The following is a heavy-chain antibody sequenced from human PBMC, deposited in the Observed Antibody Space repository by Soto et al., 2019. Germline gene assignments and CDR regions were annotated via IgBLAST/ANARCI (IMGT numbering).Heavy chain of an antibody. CDR3: AKYITAATGCFDL. V-gene: IGHV3-23*01. J-gene: IGHJ2*01. CDR2: TSGDAANT. CDR1: GLNFASYA. D-gene: IGHD1-20*01. Sequence: EVQLLESGGGLVQSGGSLRLSCAASGLNFASYAMTWIRQAPGKGLEWVSATSGDAANTQYADSVKGRFTMSRDNSKNTLYLQMNSLRAEDTAVYFCAKYITAATGCFDLWGRGTMVTVSS.